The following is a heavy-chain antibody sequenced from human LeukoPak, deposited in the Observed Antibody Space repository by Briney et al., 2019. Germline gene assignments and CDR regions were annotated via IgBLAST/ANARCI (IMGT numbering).Heavy chain of an antibody. CDR3: ARALHSYSYYIAV. D-gene: IGHD5-24*01. Sequence: AGGSLRLSCAASGFTVSSNYMNWVRQAPGKGLEWVSVIYSGGNTYYADSVKGRFTISRDNSKNTLYLQMNSLRAEDTGVYYCARALHSYSYYIAVWGKRTTVTVSS. CDR1: GFTVSSNY. J-gene: IGHJ6*03. CDR2: IYSGGNT. V-gene: IGHV3-53*01.